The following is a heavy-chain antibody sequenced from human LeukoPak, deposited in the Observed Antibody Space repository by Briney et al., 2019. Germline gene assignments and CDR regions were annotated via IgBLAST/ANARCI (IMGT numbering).Heavy chain of an antibody. CDR1: GFTFSSYE. Sequence: TGGSLRLSCAAPGFTFSSYEMNWVRQAPGKGLEWVSYISSSGSTIYYADSVKGRFTISRDNAKNSLYLQMNSLRAEDTAVYYCARDQLLLYYYYGMDVWGQGTTVTVSS. CDR3: ARDQLLLYYYYGMDV. CDR2: ISSSGSTI. J-gene: IGHJ6*02. V-gene: IGHV3-48*03. D-gene: IGHD2-2*01.